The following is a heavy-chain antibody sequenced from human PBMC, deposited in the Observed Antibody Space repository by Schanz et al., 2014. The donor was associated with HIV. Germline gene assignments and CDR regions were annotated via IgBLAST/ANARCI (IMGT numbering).Heavy chain of an antibody. J-gene: IGHJ3*02. V-gene: IGHV3-9*01. D-gene: IGHD6-19*01. CDR3: ARSPDWAGTDAFDI. CDR1: GFTFDDYG. Sequence: DVQLVESGGGLVQPGRSLRLSCAASGFTFDDYGMHWVRQAPGKGLEWVSGISWSGGSIAYADSVKGRFTISRDNPKNTLYLQMNSLRAEDTAIYYCARSPDWAGTDAFDIWGQGTMVTVSS. CDR2: ISWSGGSI.